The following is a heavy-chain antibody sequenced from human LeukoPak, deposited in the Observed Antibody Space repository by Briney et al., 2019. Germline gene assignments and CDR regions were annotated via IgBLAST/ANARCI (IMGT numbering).Heavy chain of an antibody. CDR3: AKDIGGQPGLDGFDI. J-gene: IGHJ3*02. D-gene: IGHD1-14*01. Sequence: GRSLRLSCAASTFIFDHYAMHWVRQAPGKGLEWVSGISWNTGTIGYADSVKGRFTISRDNAKNSLYLQMNSLRAEDTALYYYAKDIGGQPGLDGFDIWGQGTMVTVSS. CDR2: ISWNTGTI. CDR1: TFIFDHYA. V-gene: IGHV3-9*01.